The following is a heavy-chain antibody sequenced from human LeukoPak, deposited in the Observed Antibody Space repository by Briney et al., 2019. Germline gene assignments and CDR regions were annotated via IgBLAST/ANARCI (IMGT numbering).Heavy chain of an antibody. V-gene: IGHV4-39*01. D-gene: IGHD3-10*01. CDR3: ASRTPNNYYGSGSYSALFDY. Sequence: SETLSLTCTVSGGSISSSIYYWGWIRQPPGKGLEWIGSIYYSGSTYYNPSLKSRVTISVDTSKNQFSLKLSSVTAADTAVYYCASRTPNNYYGSGSYSALFDYWGQGTLVTVSS. CDR2: IYYSGST. J-gene: IGHJ4*02. CDR1: GGSISSSIYY.